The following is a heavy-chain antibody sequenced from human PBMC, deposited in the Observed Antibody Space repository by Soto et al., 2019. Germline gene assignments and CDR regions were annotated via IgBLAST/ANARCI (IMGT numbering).Heavy chain of an antibody. CDR3: ATINYFGAASFWFDP. Sequence: SETLSLTCGFSGASISSSNWWSWVRQPPGKGLEWIGEIYQDGATNYSPSLNSRVTMSLDKPNNQFSLTLRAVTAADTAVYYCATINYFGAASFWFDPWGRGTLVTVSS. V-gene: IGHV4-4*02. CDR1: GASISSSNW. J-gene: IGHJ5*02. D-gene: IGHD1-26*01. CDR2: IYQDGAT.